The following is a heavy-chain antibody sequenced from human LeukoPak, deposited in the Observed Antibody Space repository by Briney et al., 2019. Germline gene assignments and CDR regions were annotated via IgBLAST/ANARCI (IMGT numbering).Heavy chain of an antibody. CDR3: ARSGGYHWQDY. CDR1: GYTFTGYY. Sequence: ASVKVSCKASGYTFTGYYMHWVRQAPGQGLEWMGWISADNGNTNYVQKLQGRVTMTTDTSTSTAHIELRSLRSDDTAVYYCARSGGYHWQDYWGQGTLVTVSS. D-gene: IGHD1-26*01. V-gene: IGHV1-18*04. CDR2: ISADNGNT. J-gene: IGHJ4*02.